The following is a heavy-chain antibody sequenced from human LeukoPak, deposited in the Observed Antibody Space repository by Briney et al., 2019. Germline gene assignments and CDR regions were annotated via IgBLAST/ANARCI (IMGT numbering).Heavy chain of an antibody. V-gene: IGHV3-48*04. CDR2: ISGSSTTI. D-gene: IGHD7-27*01. CDR1: GFTFSSYS. J-gene: IGHJ4*02. Sequence: GGSLRLSCAASGFTFSSYSMNWVRQAPGKGLEWLSYISGSSTTIYYADSVKGRFTISRDNAKNSLHLQMNSLRAEDTAVYYCAKTGERDYWGRGTLVTVSS. CDR3: AKTGERDY.